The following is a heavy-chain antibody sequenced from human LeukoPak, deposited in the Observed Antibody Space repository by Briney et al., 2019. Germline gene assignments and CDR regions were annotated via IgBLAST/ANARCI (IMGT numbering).Heavy chain of an antibody. V-gene: IGHV3-21*01. CDR1: GFTFSSYS. Sequence: GGSLRLSCAASGFTFSSYSMNWVRQAPGKGLEWVLSISSSSSYIYYADSVKGRFTISRDNAKNSVYLQMSSLSAEDTAVYYCATDGDAFKYWGQGTLVTVSS. CDR2: ISSSSSYI. J-gene: IGHJ4*02. CDR3: ATDGDAFKY.